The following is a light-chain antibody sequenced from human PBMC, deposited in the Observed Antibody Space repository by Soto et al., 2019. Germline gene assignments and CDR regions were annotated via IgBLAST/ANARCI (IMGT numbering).Light chain of an antibody. Sequence: VMTQAPATLSVSPGERASLSCRASRTINNNVAWYQLKDGQVPRLLIYGASTRATGVPARFSGGGSGTEFTLTISSLQSEDFALYYCQQYNGSPPWTFGQGTKVDIK. CDR2: GAS. V-gene: IGKV3-15*01. CDR1: RTINNN. CDR3: QQYNGSPPWT. J-gene: IGKJ1*01.